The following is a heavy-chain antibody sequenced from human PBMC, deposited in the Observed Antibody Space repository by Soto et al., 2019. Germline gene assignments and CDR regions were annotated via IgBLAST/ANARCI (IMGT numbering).Heavy chain of an antibody. CDR2: IYYSGST. CDR1: GGSISSSSYY. J-gene: IGHJ5*02. Sequence: SETLSLTCTVSGGSISSSSYYWGWIRQPPGKGLEWIGSIYYSGSTYYNPSLKSRVTISVDTSKNQFSLKLSSVTAADTAVYYCARRGITGTTLPFDPWGQGTLVTVSS. V-gene: IGHV4-39*01. CDR3: ARRGITGTTLPFDP. D-gene: IGHD1-7*01.